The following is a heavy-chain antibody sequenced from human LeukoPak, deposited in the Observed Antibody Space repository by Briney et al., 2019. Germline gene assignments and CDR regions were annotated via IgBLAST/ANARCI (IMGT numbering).Heavy chain of an antibody. D-gene: IGHD3-3*01. CDR2: IIPIFGTA. CDR1: GGTFSSYA. V-gene: IGHV1-69*05. J-gene: IGHJ5*02. Sequence: GASVKVSCKASGGTFSSYAISWVRQAPGQGLEWMGGIIPIFGTANYAQKFQGRVTITTDESTSTAYMELSSLRSEDTAVYYCVRAYTIFGAGWFDPWGQGTLVTVSS. CDR3: VRAYTIFGAGWFDP.